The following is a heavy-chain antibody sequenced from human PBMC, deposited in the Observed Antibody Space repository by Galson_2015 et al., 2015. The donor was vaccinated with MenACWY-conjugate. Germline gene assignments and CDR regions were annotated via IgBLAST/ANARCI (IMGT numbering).Heavy chain of an antibody. J-gene: IGHJ6*02. D-gene: IGHD4-17*01. CDR1: GFRFTDYW. CDR2: IHQGGSRA. Sequence: SLRLSCAASGFRFTDYWMTWVRQAPGKGLDWVANIHQGGSRAYYADSVKGRFTISRDNAKNSVSLQMSSLRPEDSAVYYCVRDGDYGDNEGMDVWGQGTTVTVSS. CDR3: VRDGDYGDNEGMDV. V-gene: IGHV3-7*03.